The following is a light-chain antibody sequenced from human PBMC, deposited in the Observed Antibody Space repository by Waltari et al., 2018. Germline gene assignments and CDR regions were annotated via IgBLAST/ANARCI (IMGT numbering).Light chain of an antibody. Sequence: DVVMTQSPPSLAVTLGQPASISCWSSQSLVQSDGSIFLNWFHQKPGQSPRRLIYKVSNRESGVPDRFSGSGSGTDFTLKISRVEAEDVGIYYCLQSSQWPYAFGQGTKLEIK. V-gene: IGKV2-30*02. J-gene: IGKJ2*01. CDR3: LQSSQWPYA. CDR1: QSLVQSDGSIF. CDR2: KVS.